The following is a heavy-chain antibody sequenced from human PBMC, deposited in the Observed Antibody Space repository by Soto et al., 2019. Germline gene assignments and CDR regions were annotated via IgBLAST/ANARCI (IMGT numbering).Heavy chain of an antibody. V-gene: IGHV1-46*01. CDR3: ARDHNAPDAFDI. CDR1: GYIFTSYY. CDR2: INPSGESK. Sequence: ASVKVSCKASGYIFTSYYIHWVRQAPGQGLEWKGIINPSGESKTYALKKQGRITITRDTSTSTDNMKKSSLRTEDTNVYYCARDHNAPDAFDIWGQGTMVTVSS. J-gene: IGHJ3*02. D-gene: IGHD2-2*01.